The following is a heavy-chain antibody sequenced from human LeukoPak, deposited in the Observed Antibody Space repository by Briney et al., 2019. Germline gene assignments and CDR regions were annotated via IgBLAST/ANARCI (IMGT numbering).Heavy chain of an antibody. J-gene: IGHJ4*02. Sequence: GGSLRLSCAASGFTFSSYAMSWVRQAPGKGLEWVSGISESVGSTYYADSVKGRFTTSKDNSKNTLYLQMNSLRAEDTAVYYCAKEGDNYDILTGYFRGPHFDHWGQGTLVTVSS. CDR1: GFTFSSYA. V-gene: IGHV3-23*01. CDR3: AKEGDNYDILTGYFRGPHFDH. CDR2: ISESVGST. D-gene: IGHD3-9*01.